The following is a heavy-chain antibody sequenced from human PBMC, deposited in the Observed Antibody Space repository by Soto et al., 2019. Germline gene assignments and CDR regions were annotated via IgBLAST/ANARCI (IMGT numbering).Heavy chain of an antibody. CDR2: IIPIFRTP. Sequence: VLLVQSGAEVKQPGSSVKVSCKASGGTISTYAITWVRQAPGQGLEWVGGIIPIFRTPNYAQNLQGRVTITVDESTSTAYMELRNLRSEDTAVYYCARGDGDNNAFDIWGQGTVVTVSS. D-gene: IGHD1-20*01. CDR3: ARGDGDNNAFDI. J-gene: IGHJ3*02. V-gene: IGHV1-69*12. CDR1: GGTISTYA.